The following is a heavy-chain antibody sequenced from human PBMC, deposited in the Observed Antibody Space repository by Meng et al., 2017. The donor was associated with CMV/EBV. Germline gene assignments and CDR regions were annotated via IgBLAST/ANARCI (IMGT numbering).Heavy chain of an antibody. V-gene: IGHV3-53*01. CDR1: GFTVSSNY. Sequence: EVQLVESGGGLLPPGGSLSLSCAASGFTVSSNYMSWFRQAPGKGLEWVSAIYSGGSTYYADSVKGRFTISRDNSKNTLYLQMNSLRAEDTAVYYCARGGTAIPDYWGQGTLVTVSS. CDR3: ARGGTAIPDY. D-gene: IGHD5-18*01. CDR2: IYSGGST. J-gene: IGHJ4*02.